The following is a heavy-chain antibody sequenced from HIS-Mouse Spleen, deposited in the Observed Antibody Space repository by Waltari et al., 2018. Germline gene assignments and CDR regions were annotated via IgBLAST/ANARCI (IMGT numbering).Heavy chain of an antibody. CDR2: IYYSWST. D-gene: IGHD6-6*01. CDR1: GGSISSYY. V-gene: IGHV4-59*01. J-gene: IGHJ4*02. CDR3: ARGGIAARPDYFDY. Sequence: QVQLQESGPGLVKPSETLSLTCTVPGGSISSYYWSWIRQPPGKGLEWIGYIYYSWSTKYNPTLKRRVTIAVDTSKNQFSLKLSSVTAADTAVYYCARGGIAARPDYFDYWGQGTLVTVSS.